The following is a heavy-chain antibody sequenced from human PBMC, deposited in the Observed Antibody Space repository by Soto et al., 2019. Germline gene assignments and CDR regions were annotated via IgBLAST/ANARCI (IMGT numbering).Heavy chain of an antibody. CDR1: GYTFTSYD. CDR3: ARGSPYYYYYYMDV. V-gene: IGHV1-8*01. J-gene: IGHJ6*03. Sequence: ASVKVSCKASGYTFTSYDINWVRQATGQGLEWMGWMNPNSGNTGHAQKFQGRVTMTRNTSISTAYMELSSLRSEDTAVYYCARGSPYYYYYYMDVWGKGTTVTVSS. CDR2: MNPNSGNT.